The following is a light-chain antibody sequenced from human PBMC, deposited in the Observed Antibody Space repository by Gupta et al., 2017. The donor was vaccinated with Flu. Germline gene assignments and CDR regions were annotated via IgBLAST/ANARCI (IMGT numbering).Light chain of an antibody. Sequence: EIVLTHSPCTLSSSPGARATLSCRASQSVSNNYLAWYQQKPGQAPKLLIYGASSRATGIPDRFSGSGSGTDFTLTISRLEPEDFAVYYCQQDGSSPPTFGGGTKVEIK. J-gene: IGKJ4*01. V-gene: IGKV3-20*01. CDR1: QSVSNNY. CDR3: QQDGSSPPT. CDR2: GAS.